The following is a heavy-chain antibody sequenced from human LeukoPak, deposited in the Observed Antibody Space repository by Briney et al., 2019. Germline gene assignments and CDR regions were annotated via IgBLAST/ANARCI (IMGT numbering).Heavy chain of an antibody. V-gene: IGHV5-51*01. CDR2: IYPGDSDT. D-gene: IGHD3-9*01. J-gene: IGHJ4*02. CDR3: ARRRVSGLYFDWIDY. CDR1: GYSFTSYW. Sequence: GESLKISCKGSGYSFTSYWIGWVRQMPGKGLEWMGIIYPGDSDTRYSPSFQGQVTISADKSISTAYLQWSSLKASATAMYYCARRRVSGLYFDWIDYWGQGTLVTVSS.